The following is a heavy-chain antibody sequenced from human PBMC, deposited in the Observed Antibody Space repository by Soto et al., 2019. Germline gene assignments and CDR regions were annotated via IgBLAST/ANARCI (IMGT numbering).Heavy chain of an antibody. D-gene: IGHD2-21*01. CDR2: IDATSVYI. V-gene: IGHV3-21*01. CDR1: GFSLSTYS. CDR3: ARSVVRGAPDS. Sequence: EVPLVESGGGLVKPGGSLRLSCAASGFSLSTYSMHWVRQAPGKGLEWVSSIDATSVYIFYAASVQGRFTVSRANAQNSFYLQMNSLRVEDTAVYYCARSVVRGAPDSWGQGTLVTVSS. J-gene: IGHJ4*02.